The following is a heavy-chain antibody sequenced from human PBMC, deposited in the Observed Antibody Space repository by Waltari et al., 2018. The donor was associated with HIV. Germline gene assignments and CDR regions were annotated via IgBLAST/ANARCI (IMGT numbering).Heavy chain of an antibody. CDR3: GAFLCAEDCRDGFDV. CDR2: ISDDSSFI. Sequence: ESGGGRAKPGGTLKLSCSGSGFTFKTYSVSWIRQTPGRGIEWISSISDDSSFIYYADSVKGRFTVSRDNVRNSVFLQINDVRAEDTATYFCGAFLCAEDCRDGFDVWGQGTMVTVS. V-gene: IGHV3-21*06. CDR1: GFTFKTYS. J-gene: IGHJ3*01. D-gene: IGHD2-21*02.